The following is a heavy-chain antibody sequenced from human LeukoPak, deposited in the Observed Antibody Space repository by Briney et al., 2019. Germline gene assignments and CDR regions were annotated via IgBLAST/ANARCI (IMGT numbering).Heavy chain of an antibody. D-gene: IGHD3-3*01. Sequence: PGGSLRLSCAAPGFTFSSYAMSWVRQAPGKGLEWVSAISGSGGSTYYADSVKGRFTISRDNSKNTLYLQMNSLRAEDTAVYYCARDAPLRVDFWSGYYDYWGQGTLVTVSS. J-gene: IGHJ4*02. CDR1: GFTFSSYA. CDR2: ISGSGGST. V-gene: IGHV3-23*01. CDR3: ARDAPLRVDFWSGYYDY.